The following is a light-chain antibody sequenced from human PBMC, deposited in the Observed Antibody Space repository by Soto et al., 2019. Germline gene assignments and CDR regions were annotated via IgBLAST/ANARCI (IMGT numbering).Light chain of an antibody. CDR2: GAT. Sequence: EIVMTQSPATLPVSPGERATLSCRASQSVSSNLAWYQQKPGQAPRLLIYGATTRATGIPARFSGSGSGTEFTLTISSLQSEDFAVYYCQQYNNWPLFFGQGTKLEIK. V-gene: IGKV3-15*01. CDR1: QSVSSN. J-gene: IGKJ2*01. CDR3: QQYNNWPLF.